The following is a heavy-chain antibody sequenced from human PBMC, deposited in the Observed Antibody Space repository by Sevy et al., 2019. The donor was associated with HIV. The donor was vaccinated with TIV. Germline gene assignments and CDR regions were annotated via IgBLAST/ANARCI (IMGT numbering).Heavy chain of an antibody. CDR1: GFIFDEYM. V-gene: IGHV3-43*01. Sequence: GESLKISCAASGFIFDEYMMHWVRQAPGKGLEWVSLITWDGSNTQYAASVKGRFTISRDNNKNSLYLQMSSLRTEDSALYFCTRQVGARPYYFDYWGQGALVTVSS. CDR3: TRQVGARPYYFDY. J-gene: IGHJ4*02. CDR2: ITWDGSNT. D-gene: IGHD1-26*01.